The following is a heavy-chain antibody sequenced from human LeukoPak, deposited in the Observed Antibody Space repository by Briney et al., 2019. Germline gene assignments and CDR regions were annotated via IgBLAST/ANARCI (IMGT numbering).Heavy chain of an antibody. J-gene: IGHJ4*02. CDR2: IIPIIGTA. Sequence: ASVKVSCKASGGTFSSYAISWVRQAPGQGLEWMGGIIPIIGTANYAQKFQGRVTITTDESTSTAYMELSSLRSEDTAVYYCARDKVDCSSGSCYSLGFGYWGQGTLVTVSS. V-gene: IGHV1-69*05. CDR3: ARDKVDCSSGSCYSLGFGY. D-gene: IGHD2-15*01. CDR1: GGTFSSYA.